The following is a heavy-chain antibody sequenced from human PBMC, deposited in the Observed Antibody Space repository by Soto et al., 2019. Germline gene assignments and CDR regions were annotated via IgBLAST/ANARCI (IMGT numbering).Heavy chain of an antibody. CDR2: INAGNGNT. CDR1: GYTFTNYA. J-gene: IGHJ6*03. D-gene: IGHD4-4*01. CDR3: ARLTTTTTLGSSYFYSYMDV. V-gene: IGHV1-3*01. Sequence: GASVKVSCKASGYTFTNYAMHWVRQAPGQRLEWMGWINAGNGNTKYSQRFQGRVTITRDTSASTAFMELSSLTSEDTAVYYCARLTTTTTLGSSYFYSYMDVWGKGTTVTVAS.